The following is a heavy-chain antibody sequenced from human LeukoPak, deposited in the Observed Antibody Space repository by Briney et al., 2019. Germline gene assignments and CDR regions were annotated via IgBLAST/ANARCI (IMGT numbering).Heavy chain of an antibody. CDR1: GGFISSYY. V-gene: IGHV4-4*07. Sequence: SETLSLTCTVSGGFISSYYWSWIRQPAGKGLEWIGRIYTSGSTNYNPSLESRVTMSVDTSKNQFSLKLSSVTAADTAVYYCAIEVAGFGTFDYWGQGTLVTVSS. CDR3: AIEVAGFGTFDY. D-gene: IGHD6-19*01. CDR2: IYTSGST. J-gene: IGHJ4*02.